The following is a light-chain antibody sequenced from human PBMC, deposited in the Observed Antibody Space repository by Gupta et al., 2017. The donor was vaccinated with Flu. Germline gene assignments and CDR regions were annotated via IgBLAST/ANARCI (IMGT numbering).Light chain of an antibody. J-gene: IGLJ3*02. CDR3: SSFTSSNTWV. CDR2: EVS. Sequence: QSALTQPASVSGSPGPSITISCTGTSSDVGSYNRVSWYQQAPGTAPKLMISEVSNRPSGVPDRFSGSKSGNTASLTISGLQAEDEANYYCSSFTSSNTWVFGGGTKLTVL. CDR1: SSDVGSYNR. V-gene: IGLV2-18*02.